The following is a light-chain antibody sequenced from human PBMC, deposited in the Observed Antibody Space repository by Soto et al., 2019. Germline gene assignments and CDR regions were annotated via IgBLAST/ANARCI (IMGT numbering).Light chain of an antibody. Sequence: ENVMTQSPGTLSVSPGERATLSCRASQSVINSCLAWYQQKPGQAPRLLIYGVSTRDTGIPARFSGSGSGKEFTLTISSLQSEDFAIYYCQPYSSWPLTSGGGTKGEIK. CDR3: QPYSSWPLT. CDR1: QSVINSC. V-gene: IGKV3-15*01. J-gene: IGKJ4*01. CDR2: GVS.